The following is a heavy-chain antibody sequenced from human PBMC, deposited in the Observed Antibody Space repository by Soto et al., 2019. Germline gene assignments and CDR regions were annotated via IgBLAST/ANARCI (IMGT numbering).Heavy chain of an antibody. J-gene: IGHJ4*02. D-gene: IGHD1-20*01. Sequence: ETLSLTSTVAGGSISSSSYDWGWIRQPPGKGLEWIGSIYYSGGTYYNPSLKSRVSISVDTSKNQFSLKLSSVTAADTAVYYWARHLNSVLTYFDYWGQGTLVTVSS. CDR3: ARHLNSVLTYFDY. CDR2: IYYSGGT. V-gene: IGHV4-39*01. CDR1: GGSISSSSYD.